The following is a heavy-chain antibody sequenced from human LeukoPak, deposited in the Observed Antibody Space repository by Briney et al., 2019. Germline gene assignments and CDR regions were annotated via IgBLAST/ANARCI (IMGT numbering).Heavy chain of an antibody. D-gene: IGHD5-12*01. CDR2: IYHSGST. Sequence: SETLSLTCTVSGYSISSGYYWGWIRQPPGKGLEWIGSIYHSGSTYYNPSLKSRVTISVDTSKNQFSLKLSSVTAADTAIYYCARFSGYDWEGFYDYWGQGSLVTVPS. CDR3: ARFSGYDWEGFYDY. V-gene: IGHV4-38-2*02. CDR1: GYSISSGYY. J-gene: IGHJ4*02.